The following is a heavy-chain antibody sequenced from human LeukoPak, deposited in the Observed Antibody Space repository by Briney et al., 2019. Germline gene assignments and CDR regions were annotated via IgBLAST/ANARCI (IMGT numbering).Heavy chain of an antibody. J-gene: IGHJ3*02. D-gene: IGHD5-18*01. Sequence: LTGGSLRLSCAASGFTFDDYAMHWVRQAPGKGLEWVSLISGDGGSTYYADSVKGRFTISRDNSKNSLYLQMNSLRTEDPALYYCAKDIELDTAGFDIWGQGTMVTVSS. CDR2: ISGDGGST. V-gene: IGHV3-43*02. CDR1: GFTFDDYA. CDR3: AKDIELDTAGFDI.